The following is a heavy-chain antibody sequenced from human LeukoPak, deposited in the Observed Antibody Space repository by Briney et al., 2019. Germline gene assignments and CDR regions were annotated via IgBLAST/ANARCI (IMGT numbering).Heavy chain of an antibody. CDR2: IYSGGGT. J-gene: IGHJ3*02. CDR1: GFTVSSNY. CDR3: AREGGSGSYSAFDI. V-gene: IGHV3-53*01. D-gene: IGHD3-10*01. Sequence: GGSLRLSCAASGFTVSSNYMSWVRQAPGKGLEWVSVIYSGGGTFYADSVKGRFTISGDNSKNTLYLQMSSLRAEDTAVYYCAREGGSGSYSAFDIWGQGAMVTVSS.